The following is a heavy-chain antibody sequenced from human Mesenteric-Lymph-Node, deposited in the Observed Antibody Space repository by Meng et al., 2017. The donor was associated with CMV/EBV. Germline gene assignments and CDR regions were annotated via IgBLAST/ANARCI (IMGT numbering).Heavy chain of an antibody. J-gene: IGHJ4*02. V-gene: IGHV3-30*03. Sequence: GESLKISCAASGFTFSSYSMNWVRQAPGKALEWVTLISYDGSDEFYADSIKGRFTISRDNSKNTLYLQMNSLRPEDTAVYYCATGSGTYYQYDFWGQGTLVTVSS. CDR2: ISYDGSDE. D-gene: IGHD3-10*01. CDR3: ATGSGTYYQYDF. CDR1: GFTFSSYS.